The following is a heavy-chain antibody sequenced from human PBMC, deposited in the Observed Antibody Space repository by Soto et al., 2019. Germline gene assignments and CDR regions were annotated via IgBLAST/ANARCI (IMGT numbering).Heavy chain of an antibody. D-gene: IGHD6-6*01. V-gene: IGHV1-69*01. CDR3: ARDASGIAARPGYFDY. CDR1: GGTFSSYA. J-gene: IGHJ4*02. Sequence: QVQLVQSGAEVKKPGSSVKVSCKASGGTFSSYAISWVRQAPGQGLEWMGGIIPIFGTANYAQKFQGRVTITADESTSTDYMELSSLRSEDTAVYYCARDASGIAARPGYFDYWGQGTLVTVSS. CDR2: IIPIFGTA.